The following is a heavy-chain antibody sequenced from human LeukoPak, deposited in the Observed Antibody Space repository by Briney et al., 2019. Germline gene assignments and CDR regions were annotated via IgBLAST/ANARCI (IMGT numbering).Heavy chain of an antibody. CDR3: AKDLRVWGSYRPDAFDI. J-gene: IGHJ3*02. CDR1: GFTFSSYG. V-gene: IGHV3-30*18. D-gene: IGHD3-16*02. Sequence: HPGRSVRLSCAASGFTFSSYGMHWVRQAPGKGLEWVAVISYDGSNKYYADSVKGRFTISRDNSKNTLYLQMNSLRAEDTAVYYCAKDLRVWGSYRPDAFDIWGQGTMVTVSS. CDR2: ISYDGSNK.